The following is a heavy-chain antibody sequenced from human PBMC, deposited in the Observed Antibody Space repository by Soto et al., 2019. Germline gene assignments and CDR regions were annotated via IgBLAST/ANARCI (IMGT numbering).Heavy chain of an antibody. D-gene: IGHD3-10*01. V-gene: IGHV3-33*01. Sequence: QVQLVESGGGVVQPGRSLRLSCAASGFTFSSYGMHWVRQAPGKGLEWVAVIWYDGSNKYYADSVKGRFTISRDNSKNTLYLQLNSLRAEDTAVYYCARESYGSGSFDSWGQGTLVTVSS. CDR1: GFTFSSYG. CDR2: IWYDGSNK. J-gene: IGHJ4*02. CDR3: ARESYGSGSFDS.